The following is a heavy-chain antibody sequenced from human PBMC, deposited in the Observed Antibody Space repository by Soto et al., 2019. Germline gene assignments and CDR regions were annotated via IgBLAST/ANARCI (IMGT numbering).Heavy chain of an antibody. J-gene: IGHJ4*02. V-gene: IGHV1-2*04. CDR2: INPNSGGT. Sequence: QVQLVQSGAEAKKPGASVKVSCKASGYTFTGYYMHWVRQAPGQGLEWMGWINPNSGGTNYAQKFQGWVTMTRDTSISTAYMELSRLRSDGTAVYYCARAHCGGDCYSGVDYWGQGTLVTVSS. CDR1: GYTFTGYY. CDR3: ARAHCGGDCYSGVDY. D-gene: IGHD2-21*02.